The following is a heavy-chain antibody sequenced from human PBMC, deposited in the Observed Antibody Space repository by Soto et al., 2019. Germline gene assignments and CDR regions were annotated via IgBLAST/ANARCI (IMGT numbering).Heavy chain of an antibody. CDR2: IMPVFRTP. CDR3: ARDNDRPQLGGNYYYILAV. CDR1: GGTFRTAA. V-gene: IGHV1-69*12. D-gene: IGHD2-8*01. Sequence: QVHLEQSGAEVKKPGASVKVSCKASGGTFRTAAVSWVRQAPGQGLEWLGGIMPVFRTPDYAQKFQCRVTITEDESTSTAYMESSGLRSDATAVYYCARDNDRPQLGGNYYYILAVWGQGTTITVSS. J-gene: IGHJ6*02.